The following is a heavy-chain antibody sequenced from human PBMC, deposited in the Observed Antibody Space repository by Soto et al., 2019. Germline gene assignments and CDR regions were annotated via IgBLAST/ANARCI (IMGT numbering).Heavy chain of an antibody. J-gene: IGHJ3*02. D-gene: IGHD3-9*01. CDR3: ARHCDYDILTGSLPHDAFDI. CDR1: GYSFTSYW. Sequence: GESLKISCKGSGYSFTSYWIGWVRQLPGKGLEGMGIIYPGDSETRYSPSFQGQVTISADKSISTAYLQWSSLKASDTAMYYCARHCDYDILTGSLPHDAFDIWGQGTMVTVSS. CDR2: IYPGDSET. V-gene: IGHV5-51*01.